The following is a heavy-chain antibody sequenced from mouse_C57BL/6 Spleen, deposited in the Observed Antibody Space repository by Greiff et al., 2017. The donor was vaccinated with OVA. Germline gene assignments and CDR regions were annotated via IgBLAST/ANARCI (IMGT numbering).Heavy chain of an antibody. CDR1: GYTFTSYW. V-gene: IGHV1-50*01. D-gene: IGHD2-4*01. CDR2: IDPSDSYT. CDR3: ARDDYDGRPFDY. Sequence: QVQLQQSGAELVKPGASVKLSCKASGYTFTSYWMQWVKQRPGQGLEWIGEIDPSDSYTNYNQKFKGKATLTVDTSSSTAYMQLSSLTSEDSAVYYCARDDYDGRPFDYWGQGTTLTVSS. J-gene: IGHJ2*01.